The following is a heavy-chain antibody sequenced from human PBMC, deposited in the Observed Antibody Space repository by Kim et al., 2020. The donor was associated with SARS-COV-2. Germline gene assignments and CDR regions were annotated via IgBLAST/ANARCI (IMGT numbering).Heavy chain of an antibody. CDR1: GFAFSPYW. CDR3: IRVKIQPGDL. V-gene: IGHV3-74*01. CDR2: IDSDGSIT. J-gene: IGHJ3*01. Sequence: GGSLRLSCAASGFAFSPYWMHWVRQGPGQGLMWVSQIDSDGSITTYADAVLGRFTISRDNAKNTLYLQMSRLRVEDTAMYYCIRVKIQPGDLWGPGVMVTVSS. D-gene: IGHD3-10*01.